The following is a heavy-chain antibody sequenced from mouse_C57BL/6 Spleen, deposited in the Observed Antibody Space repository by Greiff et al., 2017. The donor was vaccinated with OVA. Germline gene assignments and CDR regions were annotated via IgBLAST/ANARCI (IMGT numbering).Heavy chain of an antibody. CDR3: ARGGTPARYWYFDV. D-gene: IGHD2-14*01. J-gene: IGHJ1*03. CDR1: GFNFSDYG. CDR2: FSNLAYSI. V-gene: IGHV5-15*01. Sequence: EVKLVESGGGLVQPGGSLKLSCAASGFNFSDYGMAWVRQAPRKGPEWVAFFSNLAYSIYYADTVTGRFTISRENAKNTLYLEMSSLRSEDTAMYYCARGGTPARYWYFDVWGTGTTVTVSS.